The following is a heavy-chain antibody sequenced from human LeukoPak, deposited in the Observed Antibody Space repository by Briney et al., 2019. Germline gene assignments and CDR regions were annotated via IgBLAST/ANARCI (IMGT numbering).Heavy chain of an antibody. CDR3: AKGDYELSGAY. D-gene: IGHD4-17*01. Sequence: GGSLRLSCAASGFTFSCYAMSSVRQAPGKGLEWVSAISGSGGSTYYADSVRGRFTISRDNSKNTPYLQMISLRAEDTAVYYCAKGDYELSGAYWGQGTLVTVSS. V-gene: IGHV3-23*01. J-gene: IGHJ4*02. CDR1: GFTFSCYA. CDR2: ISGSGGST.